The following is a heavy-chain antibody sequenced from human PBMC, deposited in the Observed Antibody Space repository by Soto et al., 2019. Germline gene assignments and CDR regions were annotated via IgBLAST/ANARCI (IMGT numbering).Heavy chain of an antibody. CDR1: GYTFTSYG. D-gene: IGHD6-13*01. V-gene: IGHV1-18*04. Sequence: ASVKVSCKASGYTFTSYGISWVRQAPGQELEWMGWISAYNGNTNYAQKLQGRVTMTTDASTSTAYMELRSLRSDDTAVYYCARGPSIAAAGSTDPWGQGTLVTVSS. CDR3: ARGPSIAAAGSTDP. CDR2: ISAYNGNT. J-gene: IGHJ5*02.